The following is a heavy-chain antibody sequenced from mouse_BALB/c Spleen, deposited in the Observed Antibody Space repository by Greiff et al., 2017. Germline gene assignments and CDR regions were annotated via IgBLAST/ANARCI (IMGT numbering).Heavy chain of an antibody. V-gene: IGHV14-3*02. CDR1: GFNIKDTY. J-gene: IGHJ4*01. D-gene: IGHD1-1*02. CDR3: ARRFGGPWAMDY. CDR2: IDPANGNT. Sequence: EVMLVESGAELVKPGASVKLSCTASGFNIKDTYMHWVKQRPEQGLEWIGRIDPANGNTKYDPKFQGKATITADTSSNTAYLQLSSLTSEDTAVYYCARRFGGPWAMDYWGQGTSVTVSS.